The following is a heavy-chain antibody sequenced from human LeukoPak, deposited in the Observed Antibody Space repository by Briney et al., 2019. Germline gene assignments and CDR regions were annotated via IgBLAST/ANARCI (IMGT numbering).Heavy chain of an antibody. V-gene: IGHV4-4*07. CDR2: IYTSGST. D-gene: IGHD3-10*01. Sequence: SETLSLTCTVSGGSISSYYWSWIRQPAGKGLEWIGRIYTSGSTNYNPSLKSRVTMSVDTSKSQFSLKLSSVTAADTAVYYCARGTYGSGGHNWFDPWGQGTLVTVSS. CDR3: ARGTYGSGGHNWFDP. CDR1: GGSISSYY. J-gene: IGHJ5*02.